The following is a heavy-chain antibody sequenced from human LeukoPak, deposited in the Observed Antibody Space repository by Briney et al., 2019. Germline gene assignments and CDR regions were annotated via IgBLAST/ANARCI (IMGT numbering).Heavy chain of an antibody. CDR2: TYYRSKWYN. V-gene: IGHV6-1*01. CDR1: GGSISSYY. J-gene: IGHJ4*02. D-gene: IGHD7-27*01. Sequence: SETLSLTCTVSGGSISSYYWNWIRQSPSRGLEWLGRTYYRSKWYNDYAVSVKSRITINPDTSKNQFSLQLNSVTPEDTAVYYCARGRHPGDFDYWGQGTLVTVSS. CDR3: ARGRHPGDFDY.